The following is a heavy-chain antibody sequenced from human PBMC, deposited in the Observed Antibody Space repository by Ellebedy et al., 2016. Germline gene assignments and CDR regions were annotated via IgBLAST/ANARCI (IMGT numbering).Heavy chain of an antibody. D-gene: IGHD1-7*01. CDR1: GFTFSSYA. CDR2: ISYDGSNK. J-gene: IGHJ4*02. CDR3: ARGSGTMTG. Sequence: GGSLRLXCAASGFTFSSYAMHWVRQAPGKGLEWVAVISYDGSNKYYADSVKGRFTISRDNSKNTLYLQMNSLRAEDTAVYYCARGSGTMTGWGQGTLVTVSS. V-gene: IGHV3-30-3*01.